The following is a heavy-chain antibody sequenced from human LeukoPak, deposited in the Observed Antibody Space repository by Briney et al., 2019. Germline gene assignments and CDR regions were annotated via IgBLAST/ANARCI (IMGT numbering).Heavy chain of an antibody. CDR2: IDWDDDK. D-gene: IGHD6-19*01. J-gene: IGHJ4*02. V-gene: IGHV2-70*11. CDR1: GFSLSTSGVC. CDR3: ARTRRFGSSGWYSFDY. Sequence: SGPTLVNPTQTLTLTCTFSGFSLSTSGVCVSWIRQPPGKALEWLARIDWDDDKYYSTSLKTRLTVSKDTSKNQVVLTMTNMDRVDTATYYCARTRRFGSSGWYSFDYWGQGTLVTVSS.